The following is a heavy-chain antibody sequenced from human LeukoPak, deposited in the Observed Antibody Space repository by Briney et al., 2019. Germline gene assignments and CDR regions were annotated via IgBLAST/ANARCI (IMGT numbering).Heavy chain of an antibody. D-gene: IGHD3-16*01. J-gene: IGHJ4*02. CDR2: ISGSGGST. CDR3: AKYVWGSYHYFDY. V-gene: IGHV3-23*01. Sequence: GGSLRLSCAASGFTFSSYAMSWVRQAPGKGLEWVSAISGSGGSTYYADSVKGRFTIPRDNSKNTLYLQMNSLRAEDTAVYYCAKYVWGSYHYFDYWGQGTLVTVSS. CDR1: GFTFSSYA.